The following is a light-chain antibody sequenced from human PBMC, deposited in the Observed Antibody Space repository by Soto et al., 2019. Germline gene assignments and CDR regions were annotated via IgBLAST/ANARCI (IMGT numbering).Light chain of an antibody. CDR1: QSVSNF. Sequence: EIVLTQSPATLSLSPGERATLSCRASQSVSNFLVWYQQKPGQAPRLLIYDASNRTTGIPARFSGSGSGTDFTLTISSLEPEDFAVYYCQQRRNWPPITFGQGTRLEN. J-gene: IGKJ5*01. CDR3: QQRRNWPPIT. V-gene: IGKV3-11*01. CDR2: DAS.